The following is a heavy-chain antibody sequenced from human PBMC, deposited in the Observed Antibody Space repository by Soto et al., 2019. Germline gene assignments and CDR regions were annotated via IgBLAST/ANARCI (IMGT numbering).Heavy chain of an antibody. V-gene: IGHV4-34*01. J-gene: IGHJ4*02. CDR2: INHSGRT. CDR3: ARGQHRPHPRYCDY. Sequence: QVQLQQWGAGLLKPSETLSLTCAVYGGSCSGYYWSWIRQPPGKGLEWIGEINHSGRTNYNPSLKSRVTISEDTSKNQFSLKLSSVNAADTAVYYCARGQHRPHPRYCDYWCQGTLVTVSS. CDR1: GGSCSGYY. D-gene: IGHD2-2*01.